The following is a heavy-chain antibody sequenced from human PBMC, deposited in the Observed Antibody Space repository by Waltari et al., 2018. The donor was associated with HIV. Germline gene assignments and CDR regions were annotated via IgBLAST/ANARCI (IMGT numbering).Heavy chain of an antibody. CDR2: MNPNSGNT. J-gene: IGHJ4*02. Sequence: QVQLVQSGAEVKKPGASVKVSCKASGYTFTSYDINWLRKATGQGPEWMGWMNPNSGNTGYAQRFQGRVTMTRNTSISTAYMELSSLRSEDTAVYYCARGPLTTPRGYFDSWGQGTLVTVSS. V-gene: IGHV1-8*01. D-gene: IGHD4-17*01. CDR1: GYTFTSYD. CDR3: ARGPLTTPRGYFDS.